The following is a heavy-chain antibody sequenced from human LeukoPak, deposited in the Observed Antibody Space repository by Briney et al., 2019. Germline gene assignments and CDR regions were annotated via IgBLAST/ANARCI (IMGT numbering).Heavy chain of an antibody. J-gene: IGHJ4*02. CDR1: GYTFTSYD. D-gene: IGHD3-9*01. V-gene: IGHV1-69*04. CDR2: IIPALGLT. CDR3: ARNILTGYYEY. Sequence: SVKVSCKASGYTFTSYDINWVRQAPGQGLEWMGRIIPALGLTAYAEKFQGKVTITADKNTNTAYMELSSLKSEDTAVYFCARNILTGYYEYWGQGTLVTVSS.